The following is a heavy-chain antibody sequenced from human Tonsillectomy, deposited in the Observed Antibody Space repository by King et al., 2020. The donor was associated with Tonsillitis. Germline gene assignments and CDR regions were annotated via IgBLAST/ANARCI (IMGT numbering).Heavy chain of an antibody. V-gene: IGHV4-59*01. Sequence: VQLQESGPGLVKPSETLSLTCTVSGGSISSYYWSWIRQPPGKGLEWIGYIYYSGSTNYHPSLKSRVTISVDTSKNQFSLKLSSVTAAETAVYYCARVLYYDSSGYWDWDYYFDYWGQGTLVTVSS. CDR3: ARVLYYDSSGYWDWDYYFDY. D-gene: IGHD3-22*01. CDR1: GGSISSYY. CDR2: IYYSGST. J-gene: IGHJ4*02.